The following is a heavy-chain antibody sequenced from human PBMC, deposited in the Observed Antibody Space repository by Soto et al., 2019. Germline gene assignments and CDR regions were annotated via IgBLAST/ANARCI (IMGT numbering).Heavy chain of an antibody. CDR2: IIPIFGTA. D-gene: IGHD4-17*01. CDR3: ASDPDGGPRTYYGMDV. J-gene: IGHJ6*02. CDR1: GGTFSSYA. V-gene: IGHV1-69*01. Sequence: QVQLVQSGAEVKKPGSSVKVSCKASGGTFSSYAISWVRQAPGQGLEWMGGIIPIFGTANYAQKFQGRVTITADESTSTAYMELSSLRSEVTAVYYCASDPDGGPRTYYGMDVWGQGTTVTVSS.